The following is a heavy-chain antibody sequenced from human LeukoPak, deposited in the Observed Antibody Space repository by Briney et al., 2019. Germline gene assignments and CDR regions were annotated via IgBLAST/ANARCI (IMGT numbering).Heavy chain of an antibody. CDR3: ARVGRGDHTWGSYYCDH. D-gene: IGHD3-16*01. CDR1: GDSFGTSQ. V-gene: IGHV4-59*12. Sequence: SETLSLTCTVSGDSFGTSQWSWLRQPPGKGVEWIGYISSRGKTSYNPSLKSRLTISVDTSKKQFSLKLTSVTVADTAVYFCARVGRGDHTWGSYYCDHWGQGTLVSVSS. CDR2: ISSRGKT. J-gene: IGHJ4*02.